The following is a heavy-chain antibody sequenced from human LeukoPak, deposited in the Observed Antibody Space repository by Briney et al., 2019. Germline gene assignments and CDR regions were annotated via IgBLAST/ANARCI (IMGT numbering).Heavy chain of an antibody. CDR2: IYSSGST. Sequence: PSQTLSLTCAVSGDSISSATHYWSWIRQPAGKGLEWIGRIYSSGSTNYNPSLKSRFSISVDTSKNQFSLKLSSVTAADTAVYYCARFLNWVFDNWGQGTPVTVSS. V-gene: IGHV4-61*02. CDR3: ARFLNWVFDN. D-gene: IGHD7-27*01. CDR1: GDSISSATHY. J-gene: IGHJ4*02.